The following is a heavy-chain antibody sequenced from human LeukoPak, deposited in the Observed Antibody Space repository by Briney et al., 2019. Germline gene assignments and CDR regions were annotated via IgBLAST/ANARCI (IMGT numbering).Heavy chain of an antibody. CDR2: INPNSGGT. V-gene: IGHV1-2*06. D-gene: IGHD3-22*01. J-gene: IGHJ5*02. CDR3: ARGYMGYYYDSRGWFDP. Sequence: ASVKVSCKASGYTFTGYYMHWVLQAPGHGLEWMGRINPNSGGTNYAQKFQGRVTMTRDTSISTAYMELSRLRSDDTAVYYCARGYMGYYYDSRGWFDPWGQGTLVTVSS. CDR1: GYTFTGYY.